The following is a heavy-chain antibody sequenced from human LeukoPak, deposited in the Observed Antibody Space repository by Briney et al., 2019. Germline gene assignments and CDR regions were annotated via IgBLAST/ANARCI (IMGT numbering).Heavy chain of an antibody. D-gene: IGHD5-18*01. CDR3: ARILRDAAMATPDY. V-gene: IGHV4-59*08. CDR1: GGSISSYY. CDR2: IYYSGST. J-gene: IGHJ4*02. Sequence: SETLSLTCTVSGGSISSYYWSWIRQPPGKGLEWIGFIYYSGSTNYNPSLKSRVTISVDTSKNQFSLKLSSVTAADTAVYYCARILRDAAMATPDYWGQGTLVTVSS.